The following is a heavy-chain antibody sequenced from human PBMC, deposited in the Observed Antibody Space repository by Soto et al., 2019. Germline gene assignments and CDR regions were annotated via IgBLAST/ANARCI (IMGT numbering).Heavy chain of an antibody. Sequence: ASMKVSFQASGGTFSTYTITWGRQAPAQGLEWMGWISAYNGNTNYAQKLQGRVTMTTDTSTSTAYMELRSLRSDDTAVYYCARDMDILTGYATVDYWGQGTLVTVSS. CDR1: GGTFSTYT. CDR2: ISAYNGNT. V-gene: IGHV1-18*01. CDR3: ARDMDILTGYATVDY. D-gene: IGHD3-9*01. J-gene: IGHJ4*02.